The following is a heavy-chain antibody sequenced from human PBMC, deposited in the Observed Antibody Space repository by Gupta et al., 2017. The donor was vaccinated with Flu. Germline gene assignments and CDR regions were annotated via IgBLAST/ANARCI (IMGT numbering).Heavy chain of an antibody. D-gene: IGHD1-26*01. CDR3: ARVSSIVGAIWLMDY. CDR2: INPNSGGT. Sequence: VRQAPGQGLEWMGWINPNSGGTNYAQKFQGRVTMTRDTSISTAYMELSRLRSDDTAVYYCARVSSIVGAIWLMDYWGQGTLVTVSS. V-gene: IGHV1-2*02. J-gene: IGHJ4*02.